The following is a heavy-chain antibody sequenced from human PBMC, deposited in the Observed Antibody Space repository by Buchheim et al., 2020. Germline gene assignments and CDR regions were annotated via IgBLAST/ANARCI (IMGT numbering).Heavy chain of an antibody. D-gene: IGHD2-2*01. V-gene: IGHV4-30-4*01. CDR2: IHDRGSA. Sequence: QVQLQESGPGLVKPSQTLSLTCTVSGGSISSGDYHWGCIRQPPGMGLEWIANIHDRGSAYYNSSLMSRLTISIDTYKHQFSLKLNFVTAADTAVYYCARWGRTRDQPYSWFDPWGQGTL. J-gene: IGHJ5*02. CDR1: GGSISSGDYH. CDR3: ARWGRTRDQPYSWFDP.